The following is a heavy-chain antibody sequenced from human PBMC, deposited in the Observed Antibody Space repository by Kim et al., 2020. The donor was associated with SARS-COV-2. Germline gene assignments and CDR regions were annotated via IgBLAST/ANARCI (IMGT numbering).Heavy chain of an antibody. CDR1: GGSISSYY. CDR3: ARGGLGDYDFWSGYYPYYYGMDV. D-gene: IGHD3-3*01. Sequence: SETLYLTCTVSGGSISSYYWSWIRQPPGKGLEWIGYIYYSGSTNYNPSLKSRVTISVDTSKNQFSLKLSSVTAADTAVYYCARGGLGDYDFWSGYYPYYYGMDVWGQGTTVTVSS. J-gene: IGHJ6*02. V-gene: IGHV4-59*01. CDR2: IYYSGST.